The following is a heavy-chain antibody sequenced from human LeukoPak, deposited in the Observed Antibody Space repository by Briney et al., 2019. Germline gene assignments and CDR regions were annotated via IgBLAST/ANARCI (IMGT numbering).Heavy chain of an antibody. D-gene: IGHD3-10*01. J-gene: IGHJ6*03. CDR3: ARESMAYYYGSGSYYTDYYMDV. Sequence: SETLPLTCAVSGGSITSGNWWTWVRQSPGKGLEWIGEIHHGGTTNYNPSLKSRVTISVDKSKNQFSLKLNSVTAADTAVYYCARESMAYYYGSGSYYTDYYMDVWGKGTTVTVS. CDR2: IHHGGTT. V-gene: IGHV4-4*02. CDR1: GGSITSGNW.